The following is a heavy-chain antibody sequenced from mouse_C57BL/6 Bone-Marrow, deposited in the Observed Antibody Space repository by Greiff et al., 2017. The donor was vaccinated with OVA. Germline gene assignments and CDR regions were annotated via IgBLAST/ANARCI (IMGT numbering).Heavy chain of an antibody. V-gene: IGHV1-64*01. CDR3: ARFTTVPRYCDV. CDR2: IHPNSGST. CDR1: GYTFTSYW. Sequence: QVQLQQPGAELVKPGASVKLSCKASGYTFTSYWMHWVKQRPGQGLEWIGMIHPNSGSTNYNEKFKSKATLTVDKSSSTAYMQLSSLTSEDSAVYYCARFTTVPRYCDVWGTGTTVTVSS. D-gene: IGHD1-1*01. J-gene: IGHJ1*03.